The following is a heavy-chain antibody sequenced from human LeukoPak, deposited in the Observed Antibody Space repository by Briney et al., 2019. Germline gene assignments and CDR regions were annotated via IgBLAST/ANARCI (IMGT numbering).Heavy chain of an antibody. J-gene: IGHJ4*02. D-gene: IGHD5-12*01. CDR1: GFTFRSYW. V-gene: IGHV3-7*03. CDR3: ARVSGYSGYYDY. Sequence: PGGSLRLSCAASGFTFRSYWMSWVRQAPGKGLEWVANIKQDGSEKYYVDSVKGRFTISRDNAKNSLYLQMNSLRAEGTAVYYCARVSGYSGYYDYWGQGTLVTVSS. CDR2: IKQDGSEK.